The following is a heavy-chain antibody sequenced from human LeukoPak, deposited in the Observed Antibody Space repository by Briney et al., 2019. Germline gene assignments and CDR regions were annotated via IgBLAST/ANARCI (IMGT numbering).Heavy chain of an antibody. CDR2: ISSSGSSI. J-gene: IGHJ4*02. V-gene: IGHV3-11*01. CDR3: ARPSLYSSGYYYDFDY. CDR1: GFTFSDYF. D-gene: IGHD3-22*01. Sequence: GGSLRLSCAASGFTFSDYFMTWIRQAPGKGLEWVSYISSSGSSIYYADSVKGRFTISRDNAKNSLYLQMNSLRAEDTAVYYCARPSLYSSGYYYDFDYWGQGTLVTVSS.